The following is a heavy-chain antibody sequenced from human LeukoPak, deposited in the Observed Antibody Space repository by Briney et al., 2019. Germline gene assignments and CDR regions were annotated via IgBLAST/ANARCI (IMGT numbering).Heavy chain of an antibody. CDR1: GYSFISYD. V-gene: IGHV1-8*01. Sequence: VASVKVSCKGSGYSFISYDINWVRQAPGQGLEWMGWVSPNSGKTGFLPKFQGRIALTTNTPAETAYVELHSLTSADTALYFCARPVHSGGVRAPFDVWGQGSMVIVSS. CDR2: VSPNSGKT. J-gene: IGHJ3*01. D-gene: IGHD1-26*01. CDR3: ARPVHSGGVRAPFDV.